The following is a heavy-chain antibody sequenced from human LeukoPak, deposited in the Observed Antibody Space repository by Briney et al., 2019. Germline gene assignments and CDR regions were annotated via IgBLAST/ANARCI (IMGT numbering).Heavy chain of an antibody. V-gene: IGHV2-5*02. CDR1: GFSLSTSAVG. CDR3: AHKKNSNAFDM. CDR2: FYGDDDN. Sequence: SGPTLVKPTQTLTLTCTFSGFSLSTSAVGVGWIRQPPGKALEWLALFYGDDDNRYSPSLRSRLTITKDTSKNQVVLTMTNMDPVDTGTYYCAHKKNSNAFDMWGQGTMVTVSS. J-gene: IGHJ3*02. D-gene: IGHD2/OR15-2a*01.